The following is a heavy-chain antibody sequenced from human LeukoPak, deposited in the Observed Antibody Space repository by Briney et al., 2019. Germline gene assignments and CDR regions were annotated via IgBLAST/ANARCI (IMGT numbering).Heavy chain of an antibody. CDR1: GYTFKYYY. CDR3: VVVPAAIRNSVWFDP. D-gene: IGHD2-2*02. V-gene: IGHV1-69-2*01. CDR2: VHPEDDET. J-gene: IGHJ5*02. Sequence: ASVKISCKVSGYTFKYYYMHWVQQSPGKGLEWMGLVHPEDDETIYVEKFQGRVTITAATSTDTAYMELSSLRSEDTAVYYCVVVPAAIRNSVWFDPWGQGTLVTVFS.